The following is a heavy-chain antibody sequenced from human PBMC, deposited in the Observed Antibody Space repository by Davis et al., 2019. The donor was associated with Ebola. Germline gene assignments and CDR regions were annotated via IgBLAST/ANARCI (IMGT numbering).Heavy chain of an antibody. V-gene: IGHV4-4*07. Sequence: PGGSLRLSCTVSGGSISSYYWSWIRQPAGKGLEWIGRIYTSGSTNYNPSLKSRVTMSVDTSKNQFSLKLSSVTAADTAVYYCARVTVRGVRGWFDPWGQGTLVTVSS. J-gene: IGHJ5*02. CDR3: ARVTVRGVRGWFDP. CDR2: IYTSGST. CDR1: GGSISSYY. D-gene: IGHD3-10*01.